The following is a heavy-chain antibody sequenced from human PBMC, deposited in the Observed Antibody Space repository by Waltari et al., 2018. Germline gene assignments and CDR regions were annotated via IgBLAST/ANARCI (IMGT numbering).Heavy chain of an antibody. J-gene: IGHJ4*02. D-gene: IGHD2-2*01. Sequence: EVQLLESGGGLVQPGGSLRLSCAASGFTFSSYAMSWVRQAPGKGVEVVSVIYSGGSTYYADSVEGRFTISRDNYKNTLYLQMNRLRAEATAVYYCAKGVPDYWGQGTLVTVSS. CDR2: IYSGGST. V-gene: IGHV3-23*03. CDR1: GFTFSSYA. CDR3: AKGVPDY.